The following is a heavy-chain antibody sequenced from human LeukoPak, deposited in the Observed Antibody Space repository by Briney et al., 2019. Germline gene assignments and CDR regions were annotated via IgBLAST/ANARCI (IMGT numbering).Heavy chain of an antibody. Sequence: ASVKVSCKASGYIFTSYFMHWVRQAPGQGLEWMGWINPNSGGTNYAQKFQGRVTMTRDTSISTAYMELSRLRSDDTAVYYCARDGYYDSSGYYGFYYYYMDVWGKGTTVTISS. CDR1: GYIFTSYF. V-gene: IGHV1-2*02. J-gene: IGHJ6*03. CDR3: ARDGYYDSSGYYGFYYYYMDV. CDR2: INPNSGGT. D-gene: IGHD3-22*01.